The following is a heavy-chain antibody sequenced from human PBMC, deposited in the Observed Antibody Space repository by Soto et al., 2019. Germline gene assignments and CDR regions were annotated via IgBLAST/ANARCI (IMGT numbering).Heavy chain of an antibody. CDR3: ARGPFKGHSYYNDWYEFPFDH. J-gene: IGHJ5*02. CDR2: IYDSGTT. D-gene: IGHD3-22*01. V-gene: IGHV4-4*02. Sequence: PSETLSLTCAVSGGSTSHQNNLWSWVRQPPGKGLEWIGEIYDSGTTNYNPSLKSRVTISVEKSKNQFSLNLRSITAADTAVYYCARGPFKGHSYYNDWYEFPFDHRCQRTLATVSA. CDR1: GGSTSHQNNL.